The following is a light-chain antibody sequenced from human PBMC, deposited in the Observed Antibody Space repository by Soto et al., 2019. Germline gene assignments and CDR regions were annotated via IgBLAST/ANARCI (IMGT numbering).Light chain of an antibody. V-gene: IGKV1-9*01. Sequence: DIQLTQSPSFLSASVGDRVTITCRASQGISSYLAWYQQKPGKAPKLLIYAASTLQSGVPSRFSGSGSGTEFTLTISSLQPEDFATYSCQQLNSYPRMYTFGQGTKLEIK. CDR2: AAS. CDR3: QQLNSYPRMYT. J-gene: IGKJ2*01. CDR1: QGISSY.